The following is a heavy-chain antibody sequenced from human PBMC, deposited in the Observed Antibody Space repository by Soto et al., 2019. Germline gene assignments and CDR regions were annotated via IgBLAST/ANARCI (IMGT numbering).Heavy chain of an antibody. V-gene: IGHV3-74*01. CDR1: GFTFSSYW. D-gene: IGHD4-17*01. J-gene: IGHJ6*02. CDR3: ARENYGDYVGRYYYYGMDV. CDR2: INSDGSST. Sequence: PGGSLRLSCAASGFTFSSYWMHWVRQAPGKGLVWVSRINSDGSSTSYADSVKGRFTISRDNAKNTLYLQMNSLRAEDTAVYYCARENYGDYVGRYYYYGMDVWGQGTTVTVSS.